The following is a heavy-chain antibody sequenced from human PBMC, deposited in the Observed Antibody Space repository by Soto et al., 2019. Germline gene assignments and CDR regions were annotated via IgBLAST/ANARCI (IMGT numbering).Heavy chain of an antibody. CDR3: AHAYGGTSWPNDAFDV. Sequence: QITLKESGPPLVKPTQTLTLTCIFSGFSFSADGVGVGWIRQPPGKALEWLALIFWDDDARYSPSLKSRLTIPTATPQPHVVLPMTTMDPVDTATYYCAHAYGGTSWPNDAFDVWGPGTVVTVSS. CDR2: IFWDDDA. J-gene: IGHJ3*01. V-gene: IGHV2-5*02. CDR1: GFSFSADGVG. D-gene: IGHD2-21*01.